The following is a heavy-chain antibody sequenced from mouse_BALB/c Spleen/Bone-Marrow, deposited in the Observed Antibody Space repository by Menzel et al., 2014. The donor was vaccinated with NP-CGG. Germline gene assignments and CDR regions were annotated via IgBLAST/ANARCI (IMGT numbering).Heavy chain of an antibody. D-gene: IGHD1-1*01. CDR2: IDPSDSET. J-gene: IGHJ2*01. Sequence: QVQLQQSGAELVKPGAPVKLSCKASGYTFTSYWMNWVKQRPGRGLEWIGRIDPSDSETHYNQKFKDKATLTVDKSSSTAYMQLCSLTSEDSAVYYCAREGDYGSRNYFDYWGQGTTLTVSS. CDR3: AREGDYGSRNYFDY. V-gene: IGHV1-69*02. CDR1: GYTFTSYW.